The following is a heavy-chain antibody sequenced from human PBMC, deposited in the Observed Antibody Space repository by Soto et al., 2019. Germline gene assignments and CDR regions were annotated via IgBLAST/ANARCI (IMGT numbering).Heavy chain of an antibody. V-gene: IGHV1-69*13. CDR3: ARERGGYDADYYYYYGTDV. D-gene: IGHD5-12*01. CDR1: GGTFSSYA. Sequence: GASVKVSCKASGGTFSSYAISWVRQAPGQGLEWMGGIIPIFGTANYAQKFQGRVTITADESTSTAYMELSSLRSEDTAVYYCARERGGYDADYYYYYGTDVWGQGTTVTVSS. J-gene: IGHJ6*02. CDR2: IIPIFGTA.